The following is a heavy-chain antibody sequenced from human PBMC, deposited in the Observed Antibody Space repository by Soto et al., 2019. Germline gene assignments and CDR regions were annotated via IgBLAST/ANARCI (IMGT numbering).Heavy chain of an antibody. CDR2: ISSSGSTI. V-gene: IGHV3-11*01. Sequence: GGSLRLSCAASGFTFSDYYMSWIRQAPGKGLEWVSYISSSGSTIYYADSVKGRFTISRDNAKNSLYLQMNSLRAEDTAVYYCARWSSSWPNWFDPWGQGTLVTVSS. J-gene: IGHJ5*02. D-gene: IGHD6-13*01. CDR3: ARWSSSWPNWFDP. CDR1: GFTFSDYY.